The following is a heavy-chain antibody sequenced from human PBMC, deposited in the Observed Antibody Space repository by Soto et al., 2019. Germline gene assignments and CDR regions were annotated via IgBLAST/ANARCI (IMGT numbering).Heavy chain of an antibody. V-gene: IGHV3-30*18. Sequence: QPGGSLRLSCAASGFTFSSYGMHWVRQAPGKGLEWVAVISYDGSNKYYADSVKGRFTISRDNSKNTLYLQMNSLRAEDTAVYYCAKDNYYDSSGYPDYWGQGTLVTVSS. D-gene: IGHD3-22*01. J-gene: IGHJ4*02. CDR2: ISYDGSNK. CDR3: AKDNYYDSSGYPDY. CDR1: GFTFSSYG.